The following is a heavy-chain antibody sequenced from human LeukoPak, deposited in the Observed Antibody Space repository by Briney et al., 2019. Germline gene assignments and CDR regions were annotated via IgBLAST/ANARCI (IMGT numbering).Heavy chain of an antibody. Sequence: ASVKVSCKVSGYTLTELSMHWVRQAPGKGLEWMGGFDPEDGETIYEQKFQGRVTMTEDTSTDTAYMELSSLRSEDTAVYYCATDKTVDTAMVDGENYFDYWGQGTLVTVSS. CDR3: ATDKTVDTAMVDGENYFDY. CDR1: GYTLTELS. CDR2: FDPEDGET. V-gene: IGHV1-24*01. D-gene: IGHD5-18*01. J-gene: IGHJ4*02.